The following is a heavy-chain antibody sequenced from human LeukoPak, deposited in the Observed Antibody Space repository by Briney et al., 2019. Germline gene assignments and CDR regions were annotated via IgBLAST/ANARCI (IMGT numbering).Heavy chain of an antibody. CDR1: GGSFSGYY. J-gene: IGHJ5*02. CDR3: ARGRTWNYNWCDP. V-gene: IGHV4-34*01. D-gene: IGHD1-7*01. Sequence: KPSETLSLTCAVYGGSFSGYYWNWIRQPQGKGLEWIGEIDHSGSTNYNPSLKSRVTILVDTSKNQFSLKLSSVTAADTAVYYCARGRTWNYNWCDPWGQGTLVTVSS. CDR2: IDHSGST.